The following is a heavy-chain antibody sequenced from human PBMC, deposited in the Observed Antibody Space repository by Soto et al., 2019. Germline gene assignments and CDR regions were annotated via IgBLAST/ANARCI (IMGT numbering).Heavy chain of an antibody. Sequence: SDTLSLTFEGSWVYLNGATYSCDWIRQPPAKGLGWIDYIIPSGTIYNTPSLKSRVTISIDVSKTQFSLSLRSWTAADTAVYYCARSREFDYWSQGTLVTVSS. CDR2: IIPSGTI. J-gene: IGHJ4*02. CDR1: WVYLNGATYS. CDR3: ARSREFDY. V-gene: IGHV4-30-2*01.